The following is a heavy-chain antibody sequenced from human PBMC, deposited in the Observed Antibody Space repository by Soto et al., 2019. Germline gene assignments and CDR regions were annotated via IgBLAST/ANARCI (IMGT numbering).Heavy chain of an antibody. CDR1: GFTFENYA. CDR3: AKDTIYSNFEHYFDY. J-gene: IGHJ4*02. Sequence: EVQLVESGGGFVQPGRSLRLSCTSSGFTFENYAMHWVRQAPGKGLEWVSGISWNRGTIGYSDSVRGRFTISRDNAKNSLYLQMDSLRPEDTALYYCAKDTIYSNFEHYFDYWCRGTLVTVSS. V-gene: IGHV3-9*01. D-gene: IGHD4-4*01. CDR2: ISWNRGTI.